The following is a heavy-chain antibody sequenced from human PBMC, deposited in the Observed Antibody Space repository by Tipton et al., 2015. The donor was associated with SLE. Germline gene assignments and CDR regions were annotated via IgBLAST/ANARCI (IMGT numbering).Heavy chain of an antibody. D-gene: IGHD4-17*01. CDR2: INHSGST. J-gene: IGHJ3*02. Sequence: TLSLTCTVSGGSISSSSYYWSWIRQPPGKGLEWIGEINHSGSTNYNPSIKRRVTISVDTSKNQFSLKLSSVTAADTAVYYCARVAGDHDAFDIWGQGTMVTVSS. CDR3: ARVAGDHDAFDI. V-gene: IGHV4-39*07. CDR1: GGSISSSSYY.